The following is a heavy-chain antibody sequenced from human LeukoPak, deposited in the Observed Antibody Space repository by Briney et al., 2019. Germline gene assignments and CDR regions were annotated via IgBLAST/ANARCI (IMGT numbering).Heavy chain of an antibody. CDR2: IYYNGRT. CDR1: GGSISSSSFY. Sequence: SETLSLTCTVSGGSISSSSFYWGWIRQPPGKGLEWIGSIYYNGRTYYNPSLKSRVTISVDTSKNQFSLKLSSVTAADTAVYYCASWGYYYDSSGYNDYWGQGTLVTVSS. D-gene: IGHD3-22*01. CDR3: ASWGYYYDSSGYNDY. J-gene: IGHJ4*02. V-gene: IGHV4-39*07.